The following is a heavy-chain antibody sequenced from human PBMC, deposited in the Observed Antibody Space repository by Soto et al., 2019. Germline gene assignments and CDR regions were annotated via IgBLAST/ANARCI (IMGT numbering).Heavy chain of an antibody. Sequence: QVQLVQSGAEVKKPGASVKVSCRASGYTFTSYGISWVRQAPGQGLEWMGWISAYNDKTTYAQKFQGRLTMTTDTSSNTAYMELRSLRYDDTAVYYCARFTGTSKWTFDSWGQGTLVTVSS. CDR1: GYTFTSYG. V-gene: IGHV1-18*01. CDR2: ISAYNDKT. D-gene: IGHD1-26*01. J-gene: IGHJ4*02. CDR3: ARFTGTSKWTFDS.